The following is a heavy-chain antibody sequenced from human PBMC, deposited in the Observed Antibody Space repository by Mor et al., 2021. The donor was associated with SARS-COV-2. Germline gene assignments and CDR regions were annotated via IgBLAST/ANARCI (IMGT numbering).Heavy chain of an antibody. D-gene: IGHD3-22*01. Sequence: PPGKGLEWIGYIYYSGSTNYNPSLKSRVTISVDTSKNQFSLKLSSVTAADTAVYYCATTPNYYDSSGYFDYWGQGTL. V-gene: IGHV4-59*01. CDR2: IYYSGST. CDR3: ATTPNYYDSSGYFDY. J-gene: IGHJ4*02.